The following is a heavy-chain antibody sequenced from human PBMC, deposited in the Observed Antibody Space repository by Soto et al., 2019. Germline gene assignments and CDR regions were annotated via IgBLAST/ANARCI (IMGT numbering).Heavy chain of an antibody. Sequence: PSETLSLTCAVYGGSFSGYYWSWIRQPPGKGLEWIGEINHSGSTNYNPSLKSRVTISVDTSKNQFSLKLSSVTAADTAVYYCARVEWRTGYCSSTSCSHWYFDYWGQGTPVTVSS. CDR1: GGSFSGYY. CDR3: ARVEWRTGYCSSTSCSHWYFDY. V-gene: IGHV4-34*01. CDR2: INHSGST. D-gene: IGHD2-2*01. J-gene: IGHJ4*02.